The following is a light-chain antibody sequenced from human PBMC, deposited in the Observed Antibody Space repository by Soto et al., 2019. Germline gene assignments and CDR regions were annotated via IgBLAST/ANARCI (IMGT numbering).Light chain of an antibody. CDR1: QGISNY. J-gene: IGKJ1*01. CDR3: QKYDSVPGT. CDR2: AAS. Sequence: DIPMTQSPSSLSASVGGRVTISCRASQGISNYLAWYQQKPGKLPELLIYAASTLQSGVSSRFSGSGSGTDFTLTISSLQPEDVATYYCQKYDSVPGTFGQGTRVEIK. V-gene: IGKV1-27*01.